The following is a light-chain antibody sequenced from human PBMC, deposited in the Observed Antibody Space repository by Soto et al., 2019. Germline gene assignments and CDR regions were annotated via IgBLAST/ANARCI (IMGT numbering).Light chain of an antibody. CDR2: GAS. Sequence: DIVLTQSPGTLSLSLGERDRLSCRASQNVSSSYLAWYQQKPGQAPRLLIYGASSRATGIPDRFSGSGSGTDFTLTISRLEPEDFAVYYCQQYGSSPPVTFGQGTRLEIK. CDR1: QNVSSSY. CDR3: QQYGSSPPVT. V-gene: IGKV3-20*01. J-gene: IGKJ5*01.